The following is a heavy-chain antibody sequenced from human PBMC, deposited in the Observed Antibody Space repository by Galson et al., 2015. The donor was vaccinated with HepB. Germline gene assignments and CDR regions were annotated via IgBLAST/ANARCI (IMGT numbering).Heavy chain of an antibody. V-gene: IGHV5-51*01. Sequence: QSGAEVKKPGESLKISCKGSGYWFSRYWIAWVRQMPGKGLEWMGIIFPGDSDTRYSPSFQGQVTISADNSISTAYLQWSSLKASDTAVYYCARADWTMVDPYYLDYWGQGTL. D-gene: IGHD4/OR15-4a*01. CDR3: ARADWTMVDPYYLDY. J-gene: IGHJ4*02. CDR1: GYWFSRYW. CDR2: IFPGDSDT.